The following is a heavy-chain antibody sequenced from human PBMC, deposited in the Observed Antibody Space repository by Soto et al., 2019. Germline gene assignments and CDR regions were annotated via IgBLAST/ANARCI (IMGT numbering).Heavy chain of an antibody. J-gene: IGHJ3*02. CDR2: ISAYNGNT. CDR1: GYTFTSYG. CDR3: AREIVLMIYAETSSFDI. V-gene: IGHV1-18*01. D-gene: IGHD2-8*01. Sequence: ASVKVSCKASGYTFTSYGISWVRQAPGQGLEWMGWISAYNGNTNYAQKLQGRVTMTTDTSTSTAYMELRSLRSDDTAVYYCAREIVLMIYAETSSFDIWCQSTMGTV.